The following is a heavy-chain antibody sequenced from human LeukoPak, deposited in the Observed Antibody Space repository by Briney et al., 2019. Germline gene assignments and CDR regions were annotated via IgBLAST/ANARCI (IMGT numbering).Heavy chain of an antibody. CDR3: ARTAERQQMVQGTYFYYYFMDV. D-gene: IGHD6-13*01. CDR1: GASISGYY. V-gene: IGHV4-4*07. CDR2: IYTTGST. Sequence: SETLSLTCSVSGASISGYYWTWIRQPAGRGLEWIGRIYTTGSTKYNPSLRSRGIMSVDASKNQFSLNLTSVTAADTAVYFCARTAERQQMVQGTYFYYYFMDVWAKGTTVTISS. J-gene: IGHJ6*03.